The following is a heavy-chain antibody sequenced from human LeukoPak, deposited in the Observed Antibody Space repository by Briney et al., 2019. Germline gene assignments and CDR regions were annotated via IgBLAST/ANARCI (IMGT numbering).Heavy chain of an antibody. D-gene: IGHD3-22*01. CDR1: GFTFSNAW. V-gene: IGHV3-15*01. CDR2: IKSKTDGGTT. J-gene: IGHJ4*02. CDR3: TTGRPYYYDSSGYAIDY. Sequence: GGSLSLPCAASGFTFSNAWMSWVRQAPGKGLEWVGRIKSKTDGGTTDYAAPVKGRFSISRDDSKNTLYLQMNSLKTEDTAVYYCTTGRPYYYDSSGYAIDYWGQGTLVTVSS.